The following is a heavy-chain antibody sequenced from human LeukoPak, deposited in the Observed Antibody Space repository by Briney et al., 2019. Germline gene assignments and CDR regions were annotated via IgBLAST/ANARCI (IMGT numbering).Heavy chain of an antibody. V-gene: IGHV1-2*02. CDR1: GYIFTSFY. CDR2: INPNNGGT. Sequence: ASVKVSCKASGYIFTSFYMHWVRQAPGQGLEWMGWINPNNGGTKYAQKFQGRVIMTRDTSINAVYMELTRLRSDDTAIYYCARDPSSGTHFDYWGQGTLVTVSS. CDR3: ARDPSSGTHFDY. J-gene: IGHJ4*02. D-gene: IGHD1-1*01.